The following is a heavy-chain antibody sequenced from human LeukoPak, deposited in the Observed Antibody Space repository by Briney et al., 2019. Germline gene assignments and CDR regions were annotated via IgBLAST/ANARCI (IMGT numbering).Heavy chain of an antibody. CDR1: GFTFSNYA. CDR2: ISGSGGST. J-gene: IGHJ4*02. Sequence: PGGSLRLSCAASGFTFSNYAMSWVRQAPGKGLEWVSVISGSGGSTYYADSVKGQFTTFRDNSKNTVYLQMNSLRADDTAVYYCAKGDTGMVRRYYFDYWGQGTLVTVSS. V-gene: IGHV3-23*01. D-gene: IGHD5-18*01. CDR3: AKGDTGMVRRYYFDY.